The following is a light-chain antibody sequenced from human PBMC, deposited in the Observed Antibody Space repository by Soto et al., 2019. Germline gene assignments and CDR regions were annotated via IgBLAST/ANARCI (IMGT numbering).Light chain of an antibody. V-gene: IGKV1-39*01. CDR2: ADS. J-gene: IGKJ4*01. CDR3: QQSYTTRPLT. CDR1: QTVTNY. Sequence: DIQLTQSPSSLSASVGDRVTITCRASQTVTNYLHWYQQKPGKAPKLLIYADSNLQSGVPSRFGASGSGTDFTLTISGLQPEGFATYYCQQSYTTRPLTFGGGTKVESK.